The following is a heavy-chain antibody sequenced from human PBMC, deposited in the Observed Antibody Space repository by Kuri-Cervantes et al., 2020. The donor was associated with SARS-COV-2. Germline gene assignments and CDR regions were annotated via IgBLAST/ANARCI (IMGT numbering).Heavy chain of an antibody. Sequence: SETLSLTCTVSGGSISSSSYYWGWIRQPPGKGLEWIGSIYYSGSTYYNPSLKSRVTISVDTSKNQFSLKLSSVTAADTAVYYCARQSGSYDAVYFDYWGQGTLVTVSS. D-gene: IGHD1-26*01. CDR1: GGSISSSSYY. V-gene: IGHV4-39*01. CDR3: ARQSGSYDAVYFDY. CDR2: IYYSGST. J-gene: IGHJ4*02.